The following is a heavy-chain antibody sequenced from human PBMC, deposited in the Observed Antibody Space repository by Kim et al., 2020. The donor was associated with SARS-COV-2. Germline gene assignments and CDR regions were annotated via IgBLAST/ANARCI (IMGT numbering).Heavy chain of an antibody. Sequence: GGSLRLSCAASGFTFSSYGMHWVRQAPGKGLEWVAVIWYDGSNKYYADSVKGRFTISRDNSKNTLYLQMNSLRAEDTAVYYCARDYLHSSSSLGVFDYWGQGTLVTVSS. CDR1: GFTFSSYG. CDR3: ARDYLHSSSSLGVFDY. CDR2: IWYDGSNK. V-gene: IGHV3-33*01. D-gene: IGHD6-6*01. J-gene: IGHJ4*02.